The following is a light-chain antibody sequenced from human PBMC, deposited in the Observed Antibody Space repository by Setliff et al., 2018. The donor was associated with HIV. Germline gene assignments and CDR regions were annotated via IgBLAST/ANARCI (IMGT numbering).Light chain of an antibody. CDR2: EVS. CDR1: SSDVGGNNY. CDR3: SSYAGNNNSYLL. J-gene: IGLJ2*01. V-gene: IGLV2-8*01. Sequence: QSVLTQPPSASGSPGQSVTISCTGTSSDVGGNNYVSWYQQHPGKAPKLIIYEVSKRPSGVPDRFSGSKSGNTASLTVSGLQTEDEADYYCSSYAGNNNSYLLFGGGTKGTVL.